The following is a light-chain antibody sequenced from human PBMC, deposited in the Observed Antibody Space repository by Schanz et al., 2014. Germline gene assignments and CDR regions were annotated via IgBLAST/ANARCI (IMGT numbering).Light chain of an antibody. Sequence: EIVLTQSPGTLSLSPGERATLSCRASQSVSSRDLAWYQQRPGQAPRLLIYGASSRATGIPDRFSGSGSGTDFTLTISRLEPEDFAVYYCQQCGSSPPITFGQGTRLE. CDR1: QSVSSRD. J-gene: IGKJ5*01. V-gene: IGKV3-20*01. CDR3: QQCGSSPPIT. CDR2: GAS.